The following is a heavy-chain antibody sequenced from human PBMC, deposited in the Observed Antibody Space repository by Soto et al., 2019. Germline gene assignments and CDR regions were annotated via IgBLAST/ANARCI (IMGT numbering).Heavy chain of an antibody. CDR2: INHSGST. D-gene: IGHD5-12*01. Sequence: SQTLSLTCAVSGGSFSGYYWSWIRQPPGKGLEWIGEINHSGSTNYNPSLKSRVTISVDTSKNQFSLKLSSVTAADTAVYYCARGPLSDSGYPDYFDYWGQGTLVTVSS. CDR1: GGSFSGYY. V-gene: IGHV4-34*01. CDR3: ARGPLSDSGYPDYFDY. J-gene: IGHJ4*02.